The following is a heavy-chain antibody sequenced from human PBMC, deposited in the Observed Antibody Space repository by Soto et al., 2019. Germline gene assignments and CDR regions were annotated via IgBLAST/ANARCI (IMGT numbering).Heavy chain of an antibody. D-gene: IGHD6-19*01. J-gene: IGHJ4*02. CDR1: GYFISSGHY. V-gene: IGHV4-38-2*01. Sequence: KSSETLSLTCAVSGYFISSGHYWGWIRQTPGKGLEWIGYIYDSGTTYTYFNPSLKSRVTISVDTSKNQFSLKVRSVTAADSAVYYCARAGQWLFGQYYFDYWGQGTLVTVS. CDR3: ARAGQWLFGQYYFDY. CDR2: IYDSGTTYT.